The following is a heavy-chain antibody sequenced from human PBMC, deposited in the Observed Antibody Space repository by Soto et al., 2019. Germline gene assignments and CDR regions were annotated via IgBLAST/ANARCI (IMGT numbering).Heavy chain of an antibody. CDR3: ARDRGYCSSTNCYRRFDP. CDR1: GFTFSSYN. V-gene: IGHV3-48*02. J-gene: IGHJ5*02. Sequence: DVQLVESGGGLVQPGGSLRLSCAASGFTFSSYNMNWVRQAPGKGLEWVSYISTSSSTVYHADSVKGRFITSRDNAKNSLYLQMNSLRDEDTAVYYCARDRGYCSSTNCYRRFDPWGQGTLVIVSS. CDR2: ISTSSSTV. D-gene: IGHD2-2*01.